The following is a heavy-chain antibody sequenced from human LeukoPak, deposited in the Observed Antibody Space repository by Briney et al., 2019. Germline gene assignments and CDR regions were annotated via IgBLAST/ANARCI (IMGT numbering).Heavy chain of an antibody. CDR3: ARADIRAIASSGWYGFDY. Sequence: ASVKVSCKASGYTFNSYGISWVRQAPGQGLEWMGWVSAYNGNTNYAQKVQGRVTMTTDTSTSTAYMELRSLRSDDTAVYYCARADIRAIASSGWYGFDYWGQGTLVTVSS. J-gene: IGHJ4*02. CDR2: VSAYNGNT. V-gene: IGHV1-18*01. CDR1: GYTFNSYG. D-gene: IGHD6-19*01.